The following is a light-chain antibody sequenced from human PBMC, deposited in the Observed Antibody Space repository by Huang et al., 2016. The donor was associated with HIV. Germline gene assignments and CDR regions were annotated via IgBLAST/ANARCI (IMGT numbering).Light chain of an antibody. Sequence: EIVLTQSPGTLSLSPGERATLSCRASQSDSSSYFAWYQQKPGQAPRLLIYGASSRATGSPDRFSGTGAGTDFTLTISRLEPEDFAVYYCHHYGRSGTFGQGTKVEIK. CDR1: QSDSSSY. CDR2: GAS. V-gene: IGKV3-20*01. J-gene: IGKJ1*01. CDR3: HHYGRSGT.